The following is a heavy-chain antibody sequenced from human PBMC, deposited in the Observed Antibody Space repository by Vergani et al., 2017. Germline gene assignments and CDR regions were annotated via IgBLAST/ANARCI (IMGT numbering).Heavy chain of an antibody. CDR1: GFTFSRHW. CDR2: VNPEGTNT. V-gene: IGHV3-74*01. CDR3: AIDGRIDEEATELDY. Sequence: EVQLVESGGDLVQPGGSLRLSCAASGFTFSRHWMHWVRQAPGKGLVWVSRVNPEGTNTPYADSVKGRFTISRDNAKNMMYLQLNSLRDEDTAVYYCAIDGRIDEEATELDYWGQGTLVTVSS. D-gene: IGHD5-24*01. J-gene: IGHJ4*02.